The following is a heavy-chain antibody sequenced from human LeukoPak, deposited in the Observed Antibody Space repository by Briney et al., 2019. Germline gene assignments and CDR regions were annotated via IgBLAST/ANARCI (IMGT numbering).Heavy chain of an antibody. J-gene: IGHJ3*02. CDR3: ARALEQVVVITPDAFDI. D-gene: IGHD3-22*01. V-gene: IGHV3-9*01. CDR1: GFTFDDYA. CDR2: ISWNSGSI. Sequence: PGRSLRLSCAASGFTFDDYAMHWVRQAPGKGLEWVSGISWNSGSIGYADSVKGRFTISRDNAKNSLYLQMNSLRAEDTAVYYCARALEQVVVITPDAFDIWGQGTMVTVSS.